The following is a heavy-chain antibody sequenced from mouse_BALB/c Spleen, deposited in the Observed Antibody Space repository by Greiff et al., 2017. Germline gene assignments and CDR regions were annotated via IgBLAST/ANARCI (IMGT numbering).Heavy chain of an antibody. CDR3: AREDYRYDGLYAMDY. V-gene: IGHV1S126*01. CDR1: GYSFASYW. J-gene: IGHJ4*01. CDR2: IDPSDSET. Sequence: QVQLQQSGPQLVRPGASVKISCKASGYSFASYWMHWVKQRPGQGLEWIGMIDPSDSETRLNQKFKDKATLTVDKSSSTAYMQLSSPTSEDSAVYYCAREDYRYDGLYAMDYWGQGTSVTVSS. D-gene: IGHD2-14*01.